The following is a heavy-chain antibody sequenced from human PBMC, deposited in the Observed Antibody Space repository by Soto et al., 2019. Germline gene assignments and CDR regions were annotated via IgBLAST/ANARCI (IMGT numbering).Heavy chain of an antibody. J-gene: IGHJ4*02. Sequence: QVQLVESGGGVVQPGGSLRLSCAASGFPFIAYGMHWVREGPGKGLEWVAVISYDGSNKFYADSVKGRFTISRDNSRNTLNLPMNSLRPEDTALYYCVGGQYYFDYRGQGTLVIVSS. CDR1: GFPFIAYG. V-gene: IGHV3-30*03. CDR2: ISYDGSNK. D-gene: IGHD3-10*01. CDR3: VGGQYYFDY.